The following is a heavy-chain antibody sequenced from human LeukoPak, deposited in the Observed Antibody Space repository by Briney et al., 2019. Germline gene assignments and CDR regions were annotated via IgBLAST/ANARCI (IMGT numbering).Heavy chain of an antibody. J-gene: IGHJ4*02. D-gene: IGHD5-18*01. Sequence: NPSETLSLTCTVSGGSISSYYWSWIRQPPGKGLEWIGYIYYSGSTNYNPSLKSRVTISVDTSKNQFSLKLSSVTAADTAVYYCAREGYSYGYDYWSQGTLVTVSS. CDR3: AREGYSYGYDY. CDR2: IYYSGST. V-gene: IGHV4-59*01. CDR1: GGSISSYY.